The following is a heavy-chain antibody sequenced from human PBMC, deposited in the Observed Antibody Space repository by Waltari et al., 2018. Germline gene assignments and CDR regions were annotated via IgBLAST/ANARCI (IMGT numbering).Heavy chain of an antibody. CDR2: IYYSGST. Sequence: QLQLQESGPGLVKPSETLSLTCTVSGGSISSSSYYWGWIRQPPGKGLEWIGSIYYSGSTSYNPSLKSRVTISVDTSKNQFSLKLSSVTAADTAVYYCARGLGGIAAPGDAFDIWGQGTMVTVSS. CDR1: GGSISSSSYY. D-gene: IGHD6-13*01. V-gene: IGHV4-39*01. CDR3: ARGLGGIAAPGDAFDI. J-gene: IGHJ3*02.